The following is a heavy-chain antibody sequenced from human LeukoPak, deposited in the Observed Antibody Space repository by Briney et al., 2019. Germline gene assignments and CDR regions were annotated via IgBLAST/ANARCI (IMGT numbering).Heavy chain of an antibody. CDR2: ISWNSGSI. CDR1: GFTFDDYA. D-gene: IGHD6-13*01. CDR3: AKDIGQQLALFDY. Sequence: PGGSLRLSCAASGFTFDDYAMHWVRQAPGKGLEWVSGISWNSGSIGYADSVKGRFTISRDNAKNSLYLQMNSLRAEDTALYYCAKDIGQQLALFDYWGQGTLVTVSS. V-gene: IGHV3-9*01. J-gene: IGHJ4*02.